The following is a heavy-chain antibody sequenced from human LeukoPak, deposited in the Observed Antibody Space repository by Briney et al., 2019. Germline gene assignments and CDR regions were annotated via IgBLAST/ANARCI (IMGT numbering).Heavy chain of an antibody. J-gene: IGHJ4*02. CDR2: ISSSSSYI. CDR1: GFTFSSYS. D-gene: IGHD4-23*01. Sequence: GGSLRLSCAASGFTFSSYSMNWVRQAPGKGLEWVSSISSSSSYIYYADSVKSRFTISRDNAKNSLYLQMNSLRAEDTAVYYCARGTGGNHHDYWGQGTLVTVSS. V-gene: IGHV3-21*01. CDR3: ARGTGGNHHDY.